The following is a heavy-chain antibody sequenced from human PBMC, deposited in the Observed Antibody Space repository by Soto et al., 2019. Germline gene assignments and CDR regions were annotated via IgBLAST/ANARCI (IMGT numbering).Heavy chain of an antibody. Sequence: AASVKVSCKASGGTFSSYAISWVRQAPGQGLEWMGGIIPIFGTANYAQKFQGRVTITADESTSTAYMELSSLRSEDTAVYYCARDQHSSGYRYYYYYGMDVWGQGTTVTVSS. CDR3: ARDQHSSGYRYYYYYGMDV. J-gene: IGHJ6*02. D-gene: IGHD3-22*01. V-gene: IGHV1-69*13. CDR2: IIPIFGTA. CDR1: GGTFSSYA.